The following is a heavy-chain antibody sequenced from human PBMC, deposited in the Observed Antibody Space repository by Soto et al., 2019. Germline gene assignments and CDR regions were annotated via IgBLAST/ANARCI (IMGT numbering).Heavy chain of an antibody. D-gene: IGHD3-3*01. Sequence: LSLPWTVSGGSSSNYFCNCIRQPAGKGLEWIGRIDNSGSTNYNPSLKSRITMSADTSRNQFSLKLNSVTAADTAVYYCARGGQDFWSGPFDYWGQGARVTVSS. J-gene: IGHJ4*02. CDR1: GGSSSNYF. V-gene: IGHV4-4*07. CDR3: ARGGQDFWSGPFDY. CDR2: IDNSGST.